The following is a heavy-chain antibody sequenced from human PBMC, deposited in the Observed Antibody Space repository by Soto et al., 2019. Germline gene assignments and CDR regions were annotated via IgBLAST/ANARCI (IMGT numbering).Heavy chain of an antibody. J-gene: IGHJ4*02. CDR1: GYTFTRDG. CDR2: INPYNGNK. D-gene: IGHD2-2*01. V-gene: IGHV1-18*04. CDR3: ARDRRGTRSTYFGSQYVDS. Sequence: QVPLVQSGAEVKKPGASVQVSCKTSGYTFTRDGISWLRQAPGQGLEWMGWINPYNGNKQSAQKFQGRITLTTDTLTKTVYLEMTSLRSDDTAVYYCARDRRGTRSTYFGSQYVDSWGQGTLVTVSS.